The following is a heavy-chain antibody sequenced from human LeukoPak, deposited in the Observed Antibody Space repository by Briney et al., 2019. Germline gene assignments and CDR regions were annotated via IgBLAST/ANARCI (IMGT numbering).Heavy chain of an antibody. CDR3: ARGKGSGWTFDY. CDR2: INHSGST. Sequence: SETLSLTCAVYGGSFSGYYWSWIRQPPGKGLEWIGEINHSGSTNYNPSLKSRVTISVDTSKNQFSLKLSSVTTADTAVYYCARGKGSGWTFDYWGQGTLVTVSS. V-gene: IGHV4-34*01. D-gene: IGHD6-19*01. J-gene: IGHJ4*02. CDR1: GGSFSGYY.